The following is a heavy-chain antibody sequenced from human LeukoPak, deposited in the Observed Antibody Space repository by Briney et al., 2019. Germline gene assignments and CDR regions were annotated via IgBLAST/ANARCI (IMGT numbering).Heavy chain of an antibody. V-gene: IGHV4-34*01. CDR2: INHRGNT. CDR3: ARSAVKRTRTTYYYDSSGYYYAFDI. Sequence: PSETLSLTCAVYGGSFSSYFCSWIRQPPGKGLEWIGEINHRGNTNYNPSLKSRVTISVDTSKNQFSLKLSSVTAADTAVYYCARSAVKRTRTTYYYDSSGYYYAFDIWGQGTMVTVSS. J-gene: IGHJ3*02. CDR1: GGSFSSYF. D-gene: IGHD3-22*01.